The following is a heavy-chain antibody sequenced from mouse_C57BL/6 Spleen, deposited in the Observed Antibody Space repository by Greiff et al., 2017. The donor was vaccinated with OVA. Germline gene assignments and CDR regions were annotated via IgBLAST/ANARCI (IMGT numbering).Heavy chain of an antibody. CDR1: GYTFTSYW. Sequence: QVQLQQSGAELVKPGASVKLSCKASGYTFTSYWMHWVKQRPGQGLEWIGMIHPNSGSTNYNEKFKSKATLTVDKSSSTAYMQLSSLTSEDSAVYYCASPHYYGSSYAYWGQGTLVTVSA. CDR3: ASPHYYGSSYAY. J-gene: IGHJ3*01. D-gene: IGHD1-1*01. CDR2: IHPNSGST. V-gene: IGHV1-64*01.